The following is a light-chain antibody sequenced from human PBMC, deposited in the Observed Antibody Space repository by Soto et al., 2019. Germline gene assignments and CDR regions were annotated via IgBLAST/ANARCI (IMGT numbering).Light chain of an antibody. CDR3: LQHDNFPRT. Sequence: DIQMTQSPSVMSASVGDRVTITCRASRGISNYLVWFQQKPGEVPKRLIYAASSLESGVPSRFSGSGSGTEFTLTISSLQPEDFATYFCLQHDNFPRTFGQGTKVDIK. CDR2: AAS. V-gene: IGKV1-17*03. J-gene: IGKJ1*01. CDR1: RGISNY.